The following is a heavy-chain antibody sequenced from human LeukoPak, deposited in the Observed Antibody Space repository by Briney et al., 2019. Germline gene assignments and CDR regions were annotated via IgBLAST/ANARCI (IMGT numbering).Heavy chain of an antibody. Sequence: SETLSLTCAVYGGSFSGYYWSWIRQPPGKGLEWIGEINHSGSTNYNPSLKSRVTISQDTSKNQFSLKLSSVTAADTAVYYCARQVGYDFWSGWFDPWGQGTLVTDSP. D-gene: IGHD3-3*01. CDR3: ARQVGYDFWSGWFDP. CDR1: GGSFSGYY. J-gene: IGHJ5*02. V-gene: IGHV4-34*01. CDR2: INHSGST.